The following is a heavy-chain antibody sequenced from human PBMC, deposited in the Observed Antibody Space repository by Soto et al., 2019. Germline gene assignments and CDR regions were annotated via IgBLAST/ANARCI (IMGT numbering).Heavy chain of an antibody. CDR3: ATGPVAGLYYYYYYMDV. CDR2: FDPEDGET. D-gene: IGHD6-19*01. CDR1: GYTLTELS. V-gene: IGHV1-24*01. J-gene: IGHJ6*03. Sequence: ASVKVSCKVSGYTLTELSMHWVRQAPGKGFEWMGGFDPEDGETIYAQKFQGRVTMTEDTSTDTAYMELSSLRSEDTAVYYCATGPVAGLYYYYYYMDVWGKGTTVTVSS.